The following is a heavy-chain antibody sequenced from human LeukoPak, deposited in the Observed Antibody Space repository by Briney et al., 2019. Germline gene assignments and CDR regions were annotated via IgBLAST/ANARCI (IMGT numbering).Heavy chain of an antibody. CDR3: ARWRCQLLDY. Sequence: GSLRPSCAASGSTFSNYAMSWVRQAPGKGLEWVSAISGTGGSTYYADSVKGRFTISRDNSKDTLYLQMNSLRAEDTAVYYCARWRCQLLDYWGQGTLVTVSS. CDR1: GSTFSNYA. D-gene: IGHD2-2*01. J-gene: IGHJ4*02. V-gene: IGHV3-23*01. CDR2: ISGTGGST.